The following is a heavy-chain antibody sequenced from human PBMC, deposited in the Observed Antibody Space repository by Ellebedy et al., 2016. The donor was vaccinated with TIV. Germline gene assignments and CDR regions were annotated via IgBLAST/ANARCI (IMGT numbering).Heavy chain of an antibody. J-gene: IGHJ4*02. V-gene: IGHV3-7*01. CDR2: IEQDGSEK. CDR1: GFTFSNYW. Sequence: GESLKISCEASGFTFSNYWMSWVRQAPGKGLKWVANIEQDGSEKYFVDSVKGRFTISRDNAKNSLYLQMNSLRAEDTAVYYCVRGKGYCISTSCSPTNYFDYWGQGTLVTVSS. CDR3: VRGKGYCISTSCSPTNYFDY. D-gene: IGHD2-2*01.